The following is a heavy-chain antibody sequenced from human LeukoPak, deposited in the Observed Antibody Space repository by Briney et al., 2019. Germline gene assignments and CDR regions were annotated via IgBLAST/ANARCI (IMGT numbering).Heavy chain of an antibody. CDR2: ILEDGSYQ. J-gene: IGHJ3*02. CDR3: GRPGPDAFDI. V-gene: IGHV3-30*03. Sequence: GGSLTPSCAASGFTFSNYIMHWVRQAPGKGLDWVAVILEDGSYQFYADSVKGRFSISRDNSKNILLLQMNSLRAEDTAVYYCGRPGPDAFDIWGQGTMVTVSS. CDR1: GFTFSNYI.